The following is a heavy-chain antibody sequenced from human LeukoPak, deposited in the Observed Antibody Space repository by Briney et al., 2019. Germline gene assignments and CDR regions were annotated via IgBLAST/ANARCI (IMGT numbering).Heavy chain of an antibody. CDR2: IYSGGST. V-gene: IGHV3-53*01. J-gene: IGHJ4*02. D-gene: IGHD6-19*01. CDR1: GFTVSSSY. CDR3: TRVSVADPNPDY. Sequence: GGSLRLSCAASGFTVSSSYMSWVRQAPGKGLEWVSVIYSGGSTYYADSVKGRFTISRDNSKNTLYLQMNSLRTEDTAVYYCTRVSVADPNPDYWGQGILVTVSS.